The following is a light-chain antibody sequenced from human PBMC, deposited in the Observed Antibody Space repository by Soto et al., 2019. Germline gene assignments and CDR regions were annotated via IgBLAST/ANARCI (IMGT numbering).Light chain of an antibody. CDR2: GAS. V-gene: IGKV3-15*01. CDR3: QQYDNWPHP. Sequence: EMVMTQSPATLSVSPGERATLSCRASQTLSRNLAWYQQQPGQAPRLLIYGASTRATGIPARFSGSGSGTYFTLTISSLQSEDFAVYYCQQYDNWPHPFGQGTKLEIK. J-gene: IGKJ2*01. CDR1: QTLSRN.